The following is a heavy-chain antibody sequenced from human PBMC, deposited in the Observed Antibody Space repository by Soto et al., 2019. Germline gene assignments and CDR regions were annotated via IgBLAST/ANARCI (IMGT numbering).Heavy chain of an antibody. D-gene: IGHD2-2*03. V-gene: IGHV3-23*01. Sequence: EVQVLESGGGLVQPGGSLRLYCAATGFTFSDFAMSWVRQAPGKGLEWVSRIYGGGNGPHYADSVKGRFTISRDNSKNTLYLQMNSLRAEDTAVYYCAKMEGMDPWAYSFDYWGQGTLVTVSS. CDR1: GFTFSDFA. J-gene: IGHJ4*02. CDR3: AKMEGMDPWAYSFDY. CDR2: IYGGGNGP.